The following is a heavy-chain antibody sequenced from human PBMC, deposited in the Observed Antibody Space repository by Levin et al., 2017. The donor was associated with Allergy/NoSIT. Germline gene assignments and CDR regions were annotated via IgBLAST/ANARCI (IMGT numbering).Heavy chain of an antibody. CDR2: ISHDGTNK. CDR1: GFTFSSYG. Sequence: PGGSLRLSCAASGFTFSSYGIHWVRQAPGKGLEWVAHISHDGTNKEYADSVKGRFTISRDNSKETLYLQMNSLRGEDTAVYYCVKGRMSLDFWGQGTQVTVSS. V-gene: IGHV3-30*18. J-gene: IGHJ4*02. CDR3: VKGRMSLDF.